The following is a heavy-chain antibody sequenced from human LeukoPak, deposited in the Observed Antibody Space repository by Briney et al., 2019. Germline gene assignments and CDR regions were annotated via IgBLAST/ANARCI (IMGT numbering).Heavy chain of an antibody. CDR3: ARTSVDSSGTEGAFDY. V-gene: IGHV4-59*01. Sequence: SKTLSLTCTVSGGSISSYYWSWIRQPPGKGLEWIGYIYYSGSTNYNPSLKSRVTISVDTSKNQFSLKLSSVTAADTAVYYCARTSVDSSGTEGAFDYWGQGTLVTVSS. CDR1: GGSISSYY. D-gene: IGHD3-22*01. J-gene: IGHJ4*02. CDR2: IYYSGST.